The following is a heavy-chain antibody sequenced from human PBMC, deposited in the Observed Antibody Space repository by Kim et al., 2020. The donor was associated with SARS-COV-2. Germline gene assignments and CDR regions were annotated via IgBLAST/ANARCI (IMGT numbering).Heavy chain of an antibody. CDR2: GGDT. J-gene: IGHJ4*02. Sequence: GGDTFYADSVKGRLTISRDNSKNPLYLQMSSLRADDTAVYYCASSQGLPWGQGTLVTVSS. V-gene: IGHV3-23*01. CDR3: ASSQGLP. D-gene: IGHD3-16*01.